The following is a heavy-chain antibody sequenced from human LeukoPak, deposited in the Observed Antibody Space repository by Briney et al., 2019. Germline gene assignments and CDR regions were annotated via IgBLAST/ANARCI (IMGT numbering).Heavy chain of an antibody. J-gene: IGHJ4*02. CDR2: ISPNSGHT. CDR1: GYTFTAYD. V-gene: IGHV1-8*01. Sequence: GASVKVSCKASGYTFTAYDINWVRQATGQGLEWMGWISPNSGHTGYAQKFQGRVTFTKSTSISTPYMEQNSLRPEDTAVYYCARTPPKGDIDSWGPGTLVTVSS. CDR3: ARTPPKGDIDS. D-gene: IGHD2-21*02.